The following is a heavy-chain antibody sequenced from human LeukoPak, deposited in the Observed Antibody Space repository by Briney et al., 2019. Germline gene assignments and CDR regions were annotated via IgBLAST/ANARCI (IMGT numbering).Heavy chain of an antibody. J-gene: IGHJ5*02. CDR2: ISYSGST. D-gene: IGHD5-12*01. V-gene: IGHV4-39*07. CDR3: ASQRGTNSGYGNWFDP. CDR1: GGSISSSSYY. Sequence: SETLSLTCTVSGGSISSSSYYWGWIRLPPGQGLEWIGTISYSGSTYYSPSLKTRITMSVDTSKNQFSLKLSSVTAADTAVYYCASQRGTNSGYGNWFDPWGQGTLVTVSS.